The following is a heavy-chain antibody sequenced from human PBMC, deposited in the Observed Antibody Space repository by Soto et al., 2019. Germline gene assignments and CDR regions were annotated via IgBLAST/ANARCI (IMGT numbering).Heavy chain of an antibody. D-gene: IGHD3-3*01. CDR1: GSVVTDYY. CDR3: AREPLWSGPLPLDAFDL. J-gene: IGHJ3*01. Sequence: AGGSLRLSCAASGSVVTDYYMSWVRQAPGKGLEWVAVFLIGGDTHYGESVKGRFTISRDNSKNTLYLQMNSLRAEDTAVYYCAREPLWSGPLPLDAFDLWGQGTMVTVSS. V-gene: IGHV3-53*01. CDR2: FLIGGDT.